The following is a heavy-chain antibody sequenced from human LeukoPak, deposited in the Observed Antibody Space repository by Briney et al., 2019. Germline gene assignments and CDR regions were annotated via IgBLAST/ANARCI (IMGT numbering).Heavy chain of an antibody. CDR1: GFAFSSYA. Sequence: GGSLRLSCAASGFAFSSYAVHWVRQAPGKGLECVAVISHNGSKKYYADFVKGRFTISRDNSKNTLYLHMNSLIPEDTAVYFCAKDWKFDYVSGSFFPDNWGQGTLVTVSS. CDR3: AKDWKFDYVSGSFFPDN. CDR2: ISHNGSKK. D-gene: IGHD3-10*01. V-gene: IGHV3-30-3*01. J-gene: IGHJ4*02.